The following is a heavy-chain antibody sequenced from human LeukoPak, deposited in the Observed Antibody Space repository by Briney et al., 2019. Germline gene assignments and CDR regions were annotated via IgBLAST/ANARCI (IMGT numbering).Heavy chain of an antibody. CDR3: ARDSCSSPSCFDY. CDR2: IQYDGSIE. V-gene: IGHV3-33*05. J-gene: IGHJ4*02. CDR1: GFTFSNYG. D-gene: IGHD2-2*01. Sequence: GRSLRLPSAASGFTFSNYGMHWVRQAPGKGLEWVAAIQYDGSIEYYADSVKGRFTISRDDSKNTLYLQMNSLRAEDTAVYYSARDSCSSPSCFDYWGQGTLITVSS.